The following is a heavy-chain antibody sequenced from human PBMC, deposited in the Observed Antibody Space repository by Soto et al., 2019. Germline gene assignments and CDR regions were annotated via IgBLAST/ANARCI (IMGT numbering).Heavy chain of an antibody. CDR3: AREMELYSSSCLFDY. V-gene: IGHV1-69*06. CDR2: IIPIFGTA. J-gene: IGHJ4*02. Sequence: SVKVSCKASGGTFSSYAISWVRQAPGQGLEWMGGIIPIFGTANYAQKFQGRVTITADKSTSTAYMELSSLRSEDTAVYYCAREMELYSSSCLFDYWGQGTLVSVSS. CDR1: GGTFSSYA. D-gene: IGHD6-6*01.